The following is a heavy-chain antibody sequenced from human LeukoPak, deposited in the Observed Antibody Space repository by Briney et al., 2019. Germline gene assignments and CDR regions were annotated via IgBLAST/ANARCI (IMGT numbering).Heavy chain of an antibody. V-gene: IGHV4-59*01. J-gene: IGHJ6*02. CDR2: IYYSGST. Sequence: SETLSLTCTVSGGSISSYYWSWIRQPPGKGLEWIGYIYYSGSTNYNPSLKSRVTISVDTSKNQFPLKLSSVTAADTAVYYCARNVGYYYGMDVWGQGTTVTVSS. D-gene: IGHD3-16*01. CDR3: ARNVGYYYGMDV. CDR1: GGSISSYY.